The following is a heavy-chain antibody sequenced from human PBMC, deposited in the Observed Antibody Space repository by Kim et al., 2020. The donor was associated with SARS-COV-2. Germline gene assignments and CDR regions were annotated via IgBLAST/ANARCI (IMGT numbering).Heavy chain of an antibody. Sequence: ASVKVSCKASGYTFTDYTLQWVRQAPGQRPEWMGWIYAGSGGTKYSQKFQDRVTITTYTSASTAYMDLTSLRSEDTAVYYCVRGLQGFDYWGQGTLVTVSS. D-gene: IGHD3-10*01. CDR3: VRGLQGFDY. CDR2: IYAGSGGT. V-gene: IGHV1-3*01. CDR1: GYTFTDYT. J-gene: IGHJ4*02.